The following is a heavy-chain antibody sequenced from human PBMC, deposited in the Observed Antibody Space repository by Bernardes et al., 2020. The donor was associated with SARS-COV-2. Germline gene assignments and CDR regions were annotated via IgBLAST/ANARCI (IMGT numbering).Heavy chain of an antibody. V-gene: IGHV1-46*01. Sequence: ASVKVSCKASGYTFASYYMHWVRQAPGQGLEWMGIINPNGDSTNYAQKFQGRVTMTRDTSTSTVYMELSSLRSEDTAVYYCARDSGSYRSLDYWGQGTLVTVSS. D-gene: IGHD3-16*02. CDR2: INPNGDST. J-gene: IGHJ4*02. CDR1: GYTFASYY. CDR3: ARDSGSYRSLDY.